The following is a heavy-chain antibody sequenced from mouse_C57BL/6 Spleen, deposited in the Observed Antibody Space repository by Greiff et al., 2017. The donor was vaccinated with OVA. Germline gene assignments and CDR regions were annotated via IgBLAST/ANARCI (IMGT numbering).Heavy chain of an antibody. CDR3: ARDYDPYYFDY. CDR2: INPGSGGT. J-gene: IGHJ2*01. D-gene: IGHD2-4*01. V-gene: IGHV1-54*01. Sequence: LVESGAELVRPGTSVKVSCKASGYAFTNYLIEWVKQRPGQGLEWIGVINPGSGGTNYNEKFKGKATLTADKSSSTAYMQLSSLTSEDSAVYFCARDYDPYYFDYWGQGTTLTVSS. CDR1: GYAFTNYL.